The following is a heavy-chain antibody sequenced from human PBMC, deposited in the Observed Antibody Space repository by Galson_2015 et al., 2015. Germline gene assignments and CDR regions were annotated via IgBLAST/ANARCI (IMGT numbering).Heavy chain of an antibody. Sequence: SLRLSFAASGFGFSSYWMTWVRQAPGKGLEWVANIKQDGNEKYYADSVKGRFTIFRDNAKNLLYLQMNNLRVEDTAVYYCARRGPSPDWGQGTLVTVSS. D-gene: IGHD3-10*01. V-gene: IGHV3-7*01. CDR3: ARRGPSPD. CDR2: IKQDGNEK. J-gene: IGHJ4*02. CDR1: GFGFSSYW.